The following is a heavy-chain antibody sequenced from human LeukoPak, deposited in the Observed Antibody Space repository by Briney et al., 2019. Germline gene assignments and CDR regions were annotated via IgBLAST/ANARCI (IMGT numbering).Heavy chain of an antibody. CDR1: GDSISSSSYY. CDR2: IHYTGST. J-gene: IGHJ4*02. CDR3: ARYWGPYDNSGAYFDY. D-gene: IGHD3-22*01. Sequence: SETLSLTCAVSGDSISSSSYYWVWLRQPPGKGLEWIATIHYTGSTYYNPSLKSRVTISVDTSKNQFSLKLSSVTAADTAMYYCARYWGPYDNSGAYFDYWGQGTLVTVAA. V-gene: IGHV4-39*01.